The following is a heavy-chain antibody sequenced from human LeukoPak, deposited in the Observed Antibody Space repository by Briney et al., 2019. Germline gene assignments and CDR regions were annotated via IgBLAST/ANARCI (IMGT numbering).Heavy chain of an antibody. CDR2: IGSDGGAT. V-gene: IGHV3-23*01. Sequence: PGGSLRLSCAASGFTFSSYAMSWVRQAPGKGLEWVSIIGSDGGATYYADSVKGRFTISRDNSKNTLYLQMHSLRAEDTAVYYCAREHMTYTLFDYWGQGTLVTVSS. J-gene: IGHJ4*02. CDR3: AREHMTYTLFDY. D-gene: IGHD2-2*02. CDR1: GFTFSSYA.